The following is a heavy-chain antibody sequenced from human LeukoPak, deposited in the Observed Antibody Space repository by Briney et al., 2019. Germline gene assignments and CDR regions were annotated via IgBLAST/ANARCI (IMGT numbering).Heavy chain of an antibody. Sequence: EGSLRLSCAASGFPFSNNVMTWVRQAPGRGLDWLAAIRGSGGSTYYADSVKGRFTISRDNSKNMLYLQMNSLRDEDTAVYYCAKTFPYGTTWYGFCDYWGQGALVTVSS. CDR3: AKTFPYGTTWYGFCDY. V-gene: IGHV3-23*01. CDR2: IRGSGGST. CDR1: GFPFSNNV. D-gene: IGHD3-3*01. J-gene: IGHJ4*02.